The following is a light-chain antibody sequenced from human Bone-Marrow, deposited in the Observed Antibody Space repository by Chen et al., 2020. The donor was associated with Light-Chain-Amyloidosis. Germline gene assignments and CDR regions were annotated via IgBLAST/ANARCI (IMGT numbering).Light chain of an antibody. Sequence: QSALTPPASVSASPGQAINISSSGTSSDIGSYNHVSWYQHHPGKAPKVLIYEATKRPSGVSSRFSGSKSANTASLTISGLQAEDEASFYCCSYAGSDTFVFGGGTMLTVL. J-gene: IGLJ3*02. V-gene: IGLV2-23*02. CDR2: EAT. CDR3: CSYAGSDTFV. CDR1: SSDIGSYNH.